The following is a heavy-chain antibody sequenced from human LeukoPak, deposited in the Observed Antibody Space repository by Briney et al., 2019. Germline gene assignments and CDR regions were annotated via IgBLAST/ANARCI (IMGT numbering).Heavy chain of an antibody. Sequence: GGSLRLSCAASGLTFSSYAMSWVRQAPGKGLEWVSVVSGSGGSTSYADSVKGRFTISRDNSKNTLYLQMNSLKAEATTVYYCAKESELLCGGWFDPWGQGTLVTVSS. D-gene: IGHD2-2*01. CDR3: AKESELLCGGWFDP. CDR1: GLTFSSYA. V-gene: IGHV3-23*01. CDR2: VSGSGGST. J-gene: IGHJ5*02.